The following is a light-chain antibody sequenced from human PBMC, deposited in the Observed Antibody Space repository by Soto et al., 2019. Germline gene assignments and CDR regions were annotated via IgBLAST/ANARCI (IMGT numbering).Light chain of an antibody. CDR1: QSVSNNY. Sequence: EIVLTQSPGTLSLSPGERATLSCRASQSVSNNYLAWFQQKPGQAPRLLIYGASSRATGIPDRFSGSGSGTDFTLAISRLEPEDFAVYYCQQYGESLFTFGPGTKVDIK. CDR2: GAS. V-gene: IGKV3-20*01. CDR3: QQYGESLFT. J-gene: IGKJ3*01.